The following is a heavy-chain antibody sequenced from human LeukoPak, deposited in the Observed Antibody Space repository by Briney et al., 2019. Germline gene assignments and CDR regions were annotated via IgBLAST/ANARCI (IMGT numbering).Heavy chain of an antibody. CDR3: ARFVVVPAATSYYYYGMDV. V-gene: IGHV4-31*03. CDR2: IYYSGST. CDR1: GGSISGYY. Sequence: KSSETLSLTCTVSGGSISGYYWSWIRQHPGKGLEWIGYIYYSGSTYYNPSLKSRVTISVDTSKNQFSLKLSSVTAADTAVYYCARFVVVPAATSYYYYGMDVWGQGTTVTVPS. J-gene: IGHJ6*02. D-gene: IGHD2-2*01.